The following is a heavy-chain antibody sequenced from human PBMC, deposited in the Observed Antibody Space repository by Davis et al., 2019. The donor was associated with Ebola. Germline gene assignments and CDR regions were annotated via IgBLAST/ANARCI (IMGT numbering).Heavy chain of an antibody. V-gene: IGHV4-28*01. D-gene: IGHD5-18*01. J-gene: IGHJ4*02. CDR2: IYYSGSR. CDR3: ARTGYRDASPYYFDS. Sequence: PSETLSHTRAVSGYSISSNNWWGWVRQPQGKGLEWIAYIYYSGSRYYNPSLKSRVSISVDTSKNQISLKLSSVTAVDTAVYFWARTGYRDASPYYFDSWGQGTLVTVSS. CDR1: GYSISSNNW.